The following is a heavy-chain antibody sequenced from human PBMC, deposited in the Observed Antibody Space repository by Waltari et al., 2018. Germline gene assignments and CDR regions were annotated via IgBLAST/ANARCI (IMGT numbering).Heavy chain of an antibody. CDR2: VNYGGTT. V-gene: IGHV4-34*01. Sequence: QVRLQQWGAGLLKPSETLSLTCVVSGGSLSGYYWSWIRQPPGKGLEWIGEVNYGGTTNVNPSLKSRITVSIDTSNNQFSLNLNSVTAADTAVYYCAKQVAGSGWYLGWGQGTLVSVSS. CDR3: AKQVAGSGWYLG. J-gene: IGHJ4*02. D-gene: IGHD6-19*01. CDR1: GGSLSGYY.